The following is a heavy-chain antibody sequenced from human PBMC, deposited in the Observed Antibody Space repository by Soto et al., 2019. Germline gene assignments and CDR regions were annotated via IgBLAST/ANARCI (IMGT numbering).Heavy chain of an antibody. Sequence: SGTLSLTCAFSGGSIISSSYYWGWIRQPPGKGMEWIGSIYYSGSTYYNPSLKSRVTMSVDTSKNQFALKLSSVTAADTAVYICARLGRGFGVALSVNDSWGRGTLVTVSS. CDR2: IYYSGST. D-gene: IGHD2-15*01. CDR3: ARLGRGFGVALSVNDS. J-gene: IGHJ4*02. CDR1: GGSIISSSYY. V-gene: IGHV4-39*01.